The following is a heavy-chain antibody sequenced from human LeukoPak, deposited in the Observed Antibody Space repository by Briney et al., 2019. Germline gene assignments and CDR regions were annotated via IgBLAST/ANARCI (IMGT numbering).Heavy chain of an antibody. CDR3: ARGAYDFWSGRPTDY. Sequence: PGGSLRLSCAASGFTFSSYGMHWVRQAPGKGLEWVAVISYDGSNKYYADSVKGRFTISRDNSKNTLYLQMNSLRAEDTAVYYCARGAYDFWSGRPTDYWGQGTLVTVSS. V-gene: IGHV3-30*03. CDR1: GFTFSSYG. CDR2: ISYDGSNK. D-gene: IGHD3-3*01. J-gene: IGHJ4*02.